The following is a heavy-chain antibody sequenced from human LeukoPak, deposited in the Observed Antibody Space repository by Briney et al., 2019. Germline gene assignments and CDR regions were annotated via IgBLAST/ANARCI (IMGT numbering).Heavy chain of an antibody. D-gene: IGHD6-19*01. Sequence: PGGSLRLSCTASGFTFSSYALSWVRQAPGKGLEWVSVIYSGGSTYYADSVKGRFTISRDNSKNTLYLQMNSLRVEDTAFYYCASGYSSGRDPFDYWGQGTLVTVSS. CDR1: GFTFSSYA. V-gene: IGHV3-23*03. CDR2: IYSGGST. J-gene: IGHJ4*02. CDR3: ASGYSSGRDPFDY.